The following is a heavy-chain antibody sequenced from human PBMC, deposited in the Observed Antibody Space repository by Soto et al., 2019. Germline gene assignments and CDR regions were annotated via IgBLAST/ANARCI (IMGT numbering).Heavy chain of an antibody. CDR1: GFTFSTYP. Sequence: EVQLVESGGGLVKPGGSLRLSCAASGFTFSTYPMNWVRQAPGKGLEWVSSISGSGGSTYYADSVKGRFTISRDNSKNTLYLQMNSLRAEDTAVYYCAKDSSSWPHYFDYWGQGTLVTVSS. V-gene: IGHV3-23*04. CDR2: ISGSGGST. D-gene: IGHD6-13*01. CDR3: AKDSSSWPHYFDY. J-gene: IGHJ4*02.